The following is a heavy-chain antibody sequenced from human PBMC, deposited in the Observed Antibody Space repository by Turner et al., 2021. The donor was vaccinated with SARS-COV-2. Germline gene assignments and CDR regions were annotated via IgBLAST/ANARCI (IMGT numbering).Heavy chain of an antibody. V-gene: IGHV4-59*08. D-gene: IGHD3-22*01. CDR2: IYYNGST. CDR3: ARRGAYTSGYPL. CDR1: GGSISNYY. J-gene: IGHJ4*02. Sequence: QVQLQESGPGLVKPSETLSLTCNVSGGSISNYYWSWIRQPPGKGLECIGYIYYNGSTNYNPSLKSRVTISVDTSKNQFSLKLSSVTAADTAVYYCARRGAYTSGYPLWGQGTLVTVSS.